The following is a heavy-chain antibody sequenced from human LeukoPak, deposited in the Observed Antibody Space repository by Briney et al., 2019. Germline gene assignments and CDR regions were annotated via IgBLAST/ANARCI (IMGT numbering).Heavy chain of an antibody. Sequence: SETLSLTCTVSGGSISSFYWSWIRQPAGKGLEWIGRIYSSGTTNYNPSLRSRVTMSVDTSKKHFSLKLSSVTAADTAVYYCARDLVPAVAGAFWFDPWGQGTLVTVSS. CDR1: GGSISSFY. CDR2: IYSSGTT. J-gene: IGHJ5*02. V-gene: IGHV4-4*07. CDR3: ARDLVPAVAGAFWFDP. D-gene: IGHD2-2*01.